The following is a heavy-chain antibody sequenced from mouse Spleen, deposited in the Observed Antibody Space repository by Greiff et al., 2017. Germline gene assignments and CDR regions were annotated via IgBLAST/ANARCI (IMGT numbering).Heavy chain of an antibody. V-gene: IGHV5-9-3*01. CDR1: GFTFSSYA. CDR3: ARHLYGSSHWYFDV. Sequence: EVQVVESGGGLVKPGGSLKLSCAASGFTFSSYAMSWVRQTPEKRLEWVATISSGGSYTYYPDSVKGRFTISRDNAKNTLYLQMSSLRSEDTAMYYCARHLYGSSHWYFDVWGAGTTVTVSS. J-gene: IGHJ1*01. D-gene: IGHD1-1*01. CDR2: ISSGGSYT.